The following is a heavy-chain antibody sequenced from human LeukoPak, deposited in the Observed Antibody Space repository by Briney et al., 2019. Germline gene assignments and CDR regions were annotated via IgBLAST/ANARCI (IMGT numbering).Heavy chain of an antibody. CDR1: GFTFSGSA. CDR2: IRSKANSYAT. V-gene: IGHV3-73*01. D-gene: IGHD2-15*01. Sequence: GGSLRLSCAASGFTFSGSAIHWVRQASGKGLEWVGRIRSKANSYATAYAASVEGRFTIARDDSKNTAFLQMNALKTEDSAVYYCSASLKTYCSGGKCHSDYYYYGMDVWGQGTTVTVSS. J-gene: IGHJ6*02. CDR3: SASLKTYCSGGKCHSDYYYYGMDV.